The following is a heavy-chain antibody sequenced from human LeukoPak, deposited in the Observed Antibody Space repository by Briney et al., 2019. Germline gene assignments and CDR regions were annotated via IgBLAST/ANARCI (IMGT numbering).Heavy chain of an antibody. CDR2: IYYSEST. V-gene: IGHV4-61*05. CDR3: ARHISGATKELSAFDI. Sequence: PSETLSLTCTVSGGSISSSSAYWGWIRQPPGKGLEWIGYIYYSESTKYNPSLKSRLTISVDTSKNQFSLRLTSVTAADTAVYYCARHISGATKELSAFDIWGQGTMVNVSS. J-gene: IGHJ3*02. CDR1: GGSISSSSAY. D-gene: IGHD1-20*01.